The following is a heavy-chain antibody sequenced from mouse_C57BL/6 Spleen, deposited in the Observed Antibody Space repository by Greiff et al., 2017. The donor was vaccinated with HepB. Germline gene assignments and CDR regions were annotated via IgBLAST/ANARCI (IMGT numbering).Heavy chain of an antibody. CDR3: ARDPIYYDYDDGCAMDY. D-gene: IGHD2-4*01. CDR2: ISYDGSN. Sequence: VQLKQSGPGLVKPSQSLSLTCSVTGYSITSGYNWNWIRQFPGNKLEWMGYISYDGSNNYNPSLKNRISITRDTSKNQFFLKLNSVTTEDTATYNCARDPIYYDYDDGCAMDYWGQGTSVTVSS. J-gene: IGHJ4*01. V-gene: IGHV3-6*01. CDR1: GYSITSGYN.